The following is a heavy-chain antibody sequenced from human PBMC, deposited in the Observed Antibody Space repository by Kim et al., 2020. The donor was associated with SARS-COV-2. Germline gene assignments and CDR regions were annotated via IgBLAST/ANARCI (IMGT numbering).Heavy chain of an antibody. V-gene: IGHV3-30*03. CDR2: ISYDGSNK. CDR3: AYYYYGLDV. J-gene: IGHJ6*02. CDR1: GFTFSNYG. Sequence: GSLRLSCAASGFTFSNYGMHWVRQAPGKGLEWVAVISYDGSNKYYADSVKGRFTISRDNSKNTLYLQMNSLRAEDTAVYYCAYYYYGLDVWGQGTTVTV.